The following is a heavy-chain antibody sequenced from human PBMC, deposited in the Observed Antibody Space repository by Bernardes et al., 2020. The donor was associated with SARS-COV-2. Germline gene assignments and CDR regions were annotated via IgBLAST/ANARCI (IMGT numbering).Heavy chain of an antibody. CDR3: ARFSPGIAAAGDY. CDR1: GFSFTSYW. CDR2: IDPSDSYT. V-gene: IGHV5-10-1*01. J-gene: IGHJ4*02. D-gene: IGHD6-13*01. Sequence: GESLKISCKGSGFSFTSYWISWVRQMPGKGLEWMGRIDPSDSYTNYSPSFQGHVTISADKSISTAYLQWSSLKASDTAMYYCARFSPGIAAAGDYWGQGTLVTVSS.